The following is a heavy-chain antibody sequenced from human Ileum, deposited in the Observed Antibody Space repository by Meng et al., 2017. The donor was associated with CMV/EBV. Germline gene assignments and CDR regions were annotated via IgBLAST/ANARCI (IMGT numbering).Heavy chain of an antibody. CDR1: GDSVSNNIDT. D-gene: IGHD3-16*02. CDR2: TYYRSKWYS. CDR3: ARGRNRAFDS. Sequence: SQTPSLTGAISGDSVSNNIDTWNWIRQSPSRGLEWLGMTYYRSKWYSDYVVSVKSRITIIADTSKNQFSLQMNSVTPEDTAVYYCARGRNRAFDSWGQGALVTVSS. V-gene: IGHV6-1*01. J-gene: IGHJ4*02.